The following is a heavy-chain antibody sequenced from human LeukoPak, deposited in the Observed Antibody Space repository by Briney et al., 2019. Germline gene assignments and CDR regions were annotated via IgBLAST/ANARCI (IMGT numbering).Heavy chain of an antibody. CDR1: GGSFSGYY. CDR3: ARGGVDTAMGNDY. V-gene: IGHV4-34*01. D-gene: IGHD5-18*01. CDR2: INHSGST. Sequence: SETPTLTCAVYGGSFSGYYWSWIRQPPGKGLEWIGEINHSGSTNYNPSLKSRVTISVDTSKNQFSLKLSSVTAADTAVYYCARGGVDTAMGNDYWGQGTLVTVSS. J-gene: IGHJ4*02.